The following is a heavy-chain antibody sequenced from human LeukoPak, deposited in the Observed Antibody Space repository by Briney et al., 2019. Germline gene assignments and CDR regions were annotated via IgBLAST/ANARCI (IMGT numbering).Heavy chain of an antibody. CDR3: ARQKGYCSGGSCYGWFDP. J-gene: IGHJ5*02. D-gene: IGHD2-15*01. Sequence: QTGGSLRLSCAASGFTFSSYGLNWVRQAPGEGLEWVSYVSPSSTTIYYADSVKGRFTISRDNAKNSLYLQMNSLRAEDTAVYYCARQKGYCSGGSCYGWFDPWGQGTLVTVSS. CDR1: GFTFSSYG. V-gene: IGHV3-48*01. CDR2: VSPSSTTI.